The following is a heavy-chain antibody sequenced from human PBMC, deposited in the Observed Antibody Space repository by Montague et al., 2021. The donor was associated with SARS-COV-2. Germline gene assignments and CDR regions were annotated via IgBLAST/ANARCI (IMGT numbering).Heavy chain of an antibody. Sequence: TLSLTRTVSGGSISGDNYDWTWIRQHPGKVLEWISYIYYTGSTYYNPSLQSRLRTSLDTSKNQFSLTLTSVTPADTAIYYCARNRGWGSRGAGYIDRWGRGTLVTVSS. CDR2: IYYTGST. CDR1: GGSISGDNYD. D-gene: IGHD7-27*01. J-gene: IGHJ2*01. CDR3: ARNRGWGSRGAGYIDR. V-gene: IGHV4-31*03.